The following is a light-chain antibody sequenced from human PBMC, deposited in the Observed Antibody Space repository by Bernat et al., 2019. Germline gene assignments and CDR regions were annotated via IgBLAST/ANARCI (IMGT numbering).Light chain of an antibody. V-gene: IGLV2-23*01. J-gene: IGLJ1*01. CDR3: CSYAGSNTPYV. CDR2: EGS. Sequence: QSALTQPASVSGSPGQSITISCTGTSSDVGSYNLVSWYQQHPGKAPKLMIYEGSKRPSGVANRFSCSKSGNTASLTISGLQAEDEADYYCCSYAGSNTPYVFGTGTKVTVL. CDR1: SSDVGSYNL.